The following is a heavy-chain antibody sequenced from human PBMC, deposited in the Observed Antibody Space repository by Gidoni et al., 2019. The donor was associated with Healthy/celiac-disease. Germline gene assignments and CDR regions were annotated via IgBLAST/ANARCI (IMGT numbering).Heavy chain of an antibody. CDR2: ISSSSSYI. CDR3: ARGQGTIFGVVVPYYYYGMDV. Sequence: EVQLVESGGGLVKPGGSLRLSCAASVFTFSSYSMNWVRQAPGKGLEWVSSISSSSSYIYYADSVKGRFTISRDNAKNALYLQMNSLRAEDTAVYYCARGQGTIFGVVVPYYYYGMDVWGQGTTVTVSS. J-gene: IGHJ6*02. D-gene: IGHD3-3*01. CDR1: VFTFSSYS. V-gene: IGHV3-21*01.